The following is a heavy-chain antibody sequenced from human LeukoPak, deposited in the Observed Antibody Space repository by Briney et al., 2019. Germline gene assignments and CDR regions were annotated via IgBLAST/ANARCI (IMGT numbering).Heavy chain of an antibody. D-gene: IGHD3-22*01. CDR3: ARHLPYYYDSSGYYDWYFDL. J-gene: IGHJ2*01. CDR2: IYYSGST. CDR1: GGSISSGDYY. V-gene: IGHV4-30-4*01. Sequence: SQALSLTCTVSGGSISSGDYYWSWIRQPPGKGLECIGYIYYSGSTYYNPSLKSRVTISVDTSKNQFSLKLSSVTAADTAVYYCARHLPYYYDSSGYYDWYFDLWGRGTLVTVSS.